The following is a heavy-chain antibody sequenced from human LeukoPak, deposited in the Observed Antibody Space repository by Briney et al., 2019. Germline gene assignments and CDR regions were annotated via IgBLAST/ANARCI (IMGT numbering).Heavy chain of an antibody. V-gene: IGHV5-51*01. CDR2: IYPGDSDT. Sequence: GESLKISCKGSGFSFNMYWIGWVRQLPGKGLEWMGIIYPGDSDTRYSPSFQGQVTISVDKSISTAYLQWSSLKASDTAMYYCARRQGCNTACPRDYWGQGTLVTVSS. J-gene: IGHJ4*02. CDR3: ARRQGCNTACPRDY. CDR1: GFSFNMYW. D-gene: IGHD2/OR15-2a*01.